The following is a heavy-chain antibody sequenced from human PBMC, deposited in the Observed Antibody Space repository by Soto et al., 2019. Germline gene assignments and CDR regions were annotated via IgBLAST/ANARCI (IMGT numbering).Heavy chain of an antibody. Sequence: VQLVESGGGVVQPGRSLRLSCAASGFTFSDYAMHWVRQAPGKGLEWVAVVSHDGRNTHYADSVKARFTISRDSSKNTVSLEMTSLRGEDTAVYYCAKGGRQWLVTSDFNYWGKGALVTVSS. D-gene: IGHD6-19*01. CDR1: GFTFSDYA. CDR3: AKGGRQWLVTSDFNY. CDR2: VSHDGRNT. J-gene: IGHJ4*02. V-gene: IGHV3-30*18.